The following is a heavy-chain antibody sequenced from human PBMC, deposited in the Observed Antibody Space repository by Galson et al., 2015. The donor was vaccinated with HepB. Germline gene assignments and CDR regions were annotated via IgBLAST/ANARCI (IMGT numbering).Heavy chain of an antibody. J-gene: IGHJ2*01. CDR1: GGTFSSYG. V-gene: IGHV1-69*13. D-gene: IGHD5-24*01. CDR3: ARGDGYNKYWYFDL. CDR2: IIPMFGTA. Sequence: SVKVSCKASGGTFSSYGISRVRQAPGQGLEWMGGIIPMFGTANYAQKFRGRVTITADESTSTAYMALSSLGSEDTAVYYCARGDGYNKYWYFDLWGRGTLVSVSS.